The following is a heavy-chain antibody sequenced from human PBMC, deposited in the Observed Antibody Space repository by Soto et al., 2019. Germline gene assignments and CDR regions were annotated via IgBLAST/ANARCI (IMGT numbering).Heavy chain of an antibody. Sequence: PSETLSLTCTVSGGSISSGDYYWSWIRQPPGKGLEWIGYIYYSGSTYYNPSLKSRVTISVDTSKNQFSLKLSSVTAADTAVYYCARDEVRDYVIDYWGQGTLVTVSS. CDR2: IYYSGST. CDR3: ARDEVRDYVIDY. J-gene: IGHJ4*02. D-gene: IGHD4-17*01. CDR1: GGSISSGDYY. V-gene: IGHV4-30-4*01.